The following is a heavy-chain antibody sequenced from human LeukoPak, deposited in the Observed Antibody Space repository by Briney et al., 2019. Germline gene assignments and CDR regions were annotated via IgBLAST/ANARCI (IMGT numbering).Heavy chain of an antibody. V-gene: IGHV1-2*02. CDR1: GYTFTGYY. Sequence: ASVKVSCKVSGYTFTGYYMHWVRQAPGQGLEWMGWINPNSGGTNYTQKFQGRVTMTRDTSISTAYMELSRLRSDDKAVYYCARGLLWFGESSGLDYWGQGTLVTVSS. D-gene: IGHD3-10*01. CDR3: ARGLLWFGESSGLDY. CDR2: INPNSGGT. J-gene: IGHJ4*02.